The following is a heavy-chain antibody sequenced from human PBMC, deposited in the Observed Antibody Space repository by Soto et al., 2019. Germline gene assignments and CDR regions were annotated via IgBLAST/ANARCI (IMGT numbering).Heavy chain of an antibody. CDR3: ARGSGYYYYGMDV. J-gene: IGHJ6*02. V-gene: IGHV4-59*01. Sequence: QVQLQESGPGLVKPSETLSLTCTVSGGSISSYYWSWIRQPPGKGLEWIGYIYYSGSTNYNPSLKSRVTISVDTSKNQFSLKLSSVTAADTAVYYCARGSGYYYYGMDVWGQGTTVTVSS. CDR1: GGSISSYY. CDR2: IYYSGST.